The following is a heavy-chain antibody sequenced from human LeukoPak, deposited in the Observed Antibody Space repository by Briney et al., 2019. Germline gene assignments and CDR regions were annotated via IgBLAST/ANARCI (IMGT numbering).Heavy chain of an antibody. J-gene: IGHJ4*02. CDR3: ARDLGTATPLDY. CDR2: IDYDGTTT. Sequence: GGSRRLSCAASGFSFSNYWMHWVRQAPGKGLVWVSRIDYDGTTTKYADSVKGRFTISRDNTENTLYLQMNSLRAEDTAVYYCARDLGTATPLDYRGQRTLVTVSS. V-gene: IGHV3-74*03. D-gene: IGHD2-15*01. CDR1: GFSFSNYW.